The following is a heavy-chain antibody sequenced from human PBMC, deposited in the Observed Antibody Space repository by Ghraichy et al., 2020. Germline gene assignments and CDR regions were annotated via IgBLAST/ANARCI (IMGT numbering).Heavy chain of an antibody. Sequence: GGSLRLSCAASGFALSTYWFHWVRQTPGKGLVWVSRINEDGTTTNYADSVKGRFTISRDNARNTLYLQMNSLRAEDTAFYYCARRLVATTYDVFDIWGQGTMVIVSS. CDR2: INEDGTTT. V-gene: IGHV3-74*01. J-gene: IGHJ3*02. CDR3: ARRLVATTYDVFDI. CDR1: GFALSTYW. D-gene: IGHD5-12*01.